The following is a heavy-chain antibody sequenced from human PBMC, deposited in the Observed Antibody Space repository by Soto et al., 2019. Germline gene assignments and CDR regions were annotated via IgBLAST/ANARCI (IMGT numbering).Heavy chain of an antibody. V-gene: IGHV1-69*13. D-gene: IGHD3-9*01. CDR2: IIPIFGTA. Sequence: SVKVSCKASGGTFSSYAISWVRQAPGQGLEWMGGIIPIFGTANYAQKFQGRVTITADESTSTAYMELSSLRSEDTAVYYCARDGYYDIWTGYYQDYWGQGTLVTVSS. CDR1: GGTFSSYA. CDR3: ARDGYYDIWTGYYQDY. J-gene: IGHJ4*02.